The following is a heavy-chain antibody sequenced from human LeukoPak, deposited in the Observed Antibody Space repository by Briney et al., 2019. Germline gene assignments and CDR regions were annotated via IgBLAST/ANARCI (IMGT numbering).Heavy chain of an antibody. V-gene: IGHV4-59*11. CDR2: IHYSGKA. CDR1: GGSISGHY. J-gene: IGHJ6*02. D-gene: IGHD3-16*01. Sequence: SETLSLTCTVSGGSISGHYWTWVRQPPGEGLGWIGQIHYSGKADYNPPLRSRITISVDTSKNQMSLKVTSVTAADTAVYYCARFGVDYDMDVWGQGTTVTVS. CDR3: ARFGVDYDMDV.